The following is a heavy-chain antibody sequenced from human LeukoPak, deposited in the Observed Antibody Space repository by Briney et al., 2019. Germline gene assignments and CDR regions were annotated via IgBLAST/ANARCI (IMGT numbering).Heavy chain of an antibody. CDR3: ARQLSGWYDADPY. D-gene: IGHD6-19*01. Sequence: GGSLRLSCVASGFTFSSYWMSWVHQAPGKGLEWVANIKEDGSRNHYVDSVKGRFTISRGNAKNSLYLQMSSLRAEDTAVYYCARQLSGWYDADPYWGQGTLVTVSS. CDR1: GFTFSSYW. V-gene: IGHV3-7*05. J-gene: IGHJ4*02. CDR2: IKEDGSRN.